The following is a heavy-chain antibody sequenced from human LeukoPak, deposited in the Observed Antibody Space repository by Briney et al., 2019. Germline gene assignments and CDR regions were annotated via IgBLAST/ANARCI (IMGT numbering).Heavy chain of an antibody. V-gene: IGHV3-21*01. J-gene: IGHJ4*02. CDR2: IDRSNSDI. D-gene: IGHD6-6*01. CDR3: TRDPGYSSSSISF. Sequence: GGSLRLSCAASGFALSGYSISWVRQAPGKGLEWVSFIDRSNSDIYYADSVKGRFTISRDNARASVFLQLNRLRAEDTAVYYCTRDPGYSSSSISFWGQGTLVTVSS. CDR1: GFALSGYS.